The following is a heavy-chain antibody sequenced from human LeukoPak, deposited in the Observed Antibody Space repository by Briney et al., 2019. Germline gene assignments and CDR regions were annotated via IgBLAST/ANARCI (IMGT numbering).Heavy chain of an antibody. CDR1: EYTFSSYD. V-gene: IGHV1-8*01. D-gene: IGHD6-13*01. Sequence: ASVKVSCKASEYTFSSYDINWVRQAPGQGLEWMGWMNPKSGNTGYAQKFQGRVTMTRNTSISTAYMELSNLRSEDTAIYYCATSRSSLQQLVRHCDFWGQGTLVTVSS. CDR2: MNPKSGNT. J-gene: IGHJ4*02. CDR3: ATSRSSLQQLVRHCDF.